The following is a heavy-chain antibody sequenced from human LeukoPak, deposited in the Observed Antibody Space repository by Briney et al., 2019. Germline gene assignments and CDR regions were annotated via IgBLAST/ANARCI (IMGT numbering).Heavy chain of an antibody. CDR3: TGRDCTRTSCYASD. D-gene: IGHD2-2*01. J-gene: IGHJ4*02. Sequence: AGGSLRLSCTASGFIFSDYYMGWVRQAPGQGLEWISYISTIGYTSYADSVKGRFTISRDTAKKSVYLQMNSLRAEDTSIYYFTGRDCTRTSCYASDWGQGTLVTVSS. CDR1: GFIFSDYY. CDR2: ISTIGYT. V-gene: IGHV3-11*06.